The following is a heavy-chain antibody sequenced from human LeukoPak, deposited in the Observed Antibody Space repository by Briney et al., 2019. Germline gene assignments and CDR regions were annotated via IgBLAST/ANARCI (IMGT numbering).Heavy chain of an antibody. CDR3: VRDRQQLVRGWFDP. V-gene: IGHV1-69*13. J-gene: IGHJ5*02. CDR2: IIPIFGTA. Sequence: ASVKVSCKASGGTFSSYAISWVRQAPGQGLEWMGGIIPIFGTANYAQKFQGRVTITADESTSTAYMERSGLRSEDTAVYYCVRDRQQLVRGWFDPWGQGTLVTVSS. CDR1: GGTFSSYA. D-gene: IGHD6-13*01.